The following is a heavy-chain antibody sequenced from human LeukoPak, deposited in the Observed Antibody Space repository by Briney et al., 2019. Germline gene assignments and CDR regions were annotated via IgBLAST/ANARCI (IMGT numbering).Heavy chain of an antibody. D-gene: IGHD3-16*01. CDR2: VNDGGSS. CDR3: ARGRWTPSRVKLGRDSTYVEGRWLDP. V-gene: IGHV4-34*01. CDR1: GGSFSGYF. Sequence: NPSETLSLTCGVYGGSFSGYFWTWIRQSPGKGLEWIGEVNDGGSSTYKSSLKRRVTMSLHTSENQFSLKLTSVTAADTAVYYCARGRWTPSRVKLGRDSTYVEGRWLDPWGQGSLVTVSS. J-gene: IGHJ5*02.